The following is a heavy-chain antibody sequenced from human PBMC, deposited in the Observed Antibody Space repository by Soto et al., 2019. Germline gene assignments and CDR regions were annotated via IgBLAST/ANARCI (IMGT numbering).Heavy chain of an antibody. CDR3: ARHPGYYDVLTGYSTYYFAS. CDR2: IYYRGNT. J-gene: IGHJ4*02. D-gene: IGHD3-9*01. Sequence: LSPADTGSAASMGSDYMSWIREPPGKGLEWIGYIYYRGNTNYNPSFKSRVTVSLDTSKNQFSLRLSSVTAADTAIYYCARHPGYYDVLTGYSTYYFASWAQGAVV. V-gene: IGHV4-59*08. CDR1: AASMGSDY.